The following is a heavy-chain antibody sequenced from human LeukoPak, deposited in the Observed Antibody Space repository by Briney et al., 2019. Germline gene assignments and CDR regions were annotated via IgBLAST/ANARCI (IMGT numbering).Heavy chain of an antibody. J-gene: IGHJ4*02. D-gene: IGHD3-22*01. CDR2: IRSKANNYAT. V-gene: IGHV3-73*01. CDR3: TRPSFDSSVSGVVY. CDR1: GFTFSGSA. Sequence: GGSLRLSCATSGFTFSGSAIHWVRQASGKGLEWVGRIRSKANNYATTDVASVRGRCTISRDDSKNTAYLQMNSLKTEDTAVYYCTRPSFDSSVSGVVYWGQGTLVTVSS.